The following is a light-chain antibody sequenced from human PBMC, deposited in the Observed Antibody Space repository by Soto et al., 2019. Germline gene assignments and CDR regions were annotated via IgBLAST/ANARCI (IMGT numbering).Light chain of an antibody. Sequence: QSVLTQPPSASGTPGQRVTISCSGSRSNIGTNTVNWYQHLPGTAPKLLIYNNNQRPSGVPDRFSGSKSGTSASLAISGLQSEDETDYFCAAWDDTLNGPVFGGGTKLTVL. CDR3: AAWDDTLNGPV. J-gene: IGLJ2*01. V-gene: IGLV1-44*01. CDR2: NNN. CDR1: RSNIGTNT.